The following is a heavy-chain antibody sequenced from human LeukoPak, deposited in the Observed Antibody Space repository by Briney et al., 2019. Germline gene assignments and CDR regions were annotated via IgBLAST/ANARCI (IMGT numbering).Heavy chain of an antibody. CDR3: ATPYYYDSSGYYGFDY. CDR1: GGSIGSSSYY. V-gene: IGHV4-39*01. D-gene: IGHD3-22*01. J-gene: IGHJ4*02. CDR2: IYYSGST. Sequence: SETLSLTCTVSGGSIGSSSYYWGWIRQPPGKGLEWIGSIYYSGSTYYNPSLKSRVTISVDTSKNQFSLKLSSVTAADTAVYYCATPYYYDSSGYYGFDYWGQGTLVIVSS.